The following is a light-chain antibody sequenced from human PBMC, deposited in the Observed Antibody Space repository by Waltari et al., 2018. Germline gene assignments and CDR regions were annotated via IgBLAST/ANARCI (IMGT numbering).Light chain of an antibody. CDR1: SAINVRLSK. V-gene: IGLV5-45*01. CDR3: MILYNNAVV. CDR2: HKPYSTI. J-gene: IGLJ3*02. Sequence: QAVLTQPASLSASPGASASLTCTLRSAINVRLSKIYWYQQRPGSPPQFLLIHKPYSTIQLGSVVPSRFSASKATSANAFILLISGIQSEDEADYDCMILYNNAVVFGGGTNLTVL.